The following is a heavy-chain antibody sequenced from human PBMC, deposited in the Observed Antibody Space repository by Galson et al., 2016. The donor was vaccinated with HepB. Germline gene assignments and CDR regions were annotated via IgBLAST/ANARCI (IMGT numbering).Heavy chain of an antibody. Sequence: SLRLSCAASRFTFDDYAIHWVRQSPGKGLEWVSGINWNGADIGYADSVKGRFTISRDNRQNSLYLQMNSLTTEDTAFYFCAKASGGDYFFEHWGQGSLVTVSS. CDR3: AKASGGDYFFEH. CDR1: RFTFDDYA. D-gene: IGHD6-19*01. J-gene: IGHJ4*02. V-gene: IGHV3-9*01. CDR2: INWNGADI.